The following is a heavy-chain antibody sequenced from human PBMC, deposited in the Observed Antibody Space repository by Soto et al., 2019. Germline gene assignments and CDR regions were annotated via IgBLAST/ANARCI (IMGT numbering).Heavy chain of an antibody. CDR3: AKAPLIVVVVAATLKWFDP. Sequence: LRLSCAASGFTFSTYGMHWVRQAPGKGLEWVALIWSDGTNKYYADSVKGRFTISRDNSKKTLYLQMNSLRAEDTAVYYCAKAPLIVVVVAATLKWFDPWGQGTLVTVSS. CDR1: GFTFSTYG. CDR2: IWSDGTNK. J-gene: IGHJ5*02. V-gene: IGHV3-33*06. D-gene: IGHD2-15*01.